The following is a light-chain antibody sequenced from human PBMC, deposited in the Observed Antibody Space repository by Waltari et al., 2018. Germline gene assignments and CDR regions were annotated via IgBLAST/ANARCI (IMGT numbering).Light chain of an antibody. J-gene: IGLJ1*01. V-gene: IGLV3-21*03. CDR1: NIGSKS. CDR2: DDS. Sequence: SYVLTQPPSVSVAPGKTARITCGGNNIGSKSVHWYQQKPGQAPVLVVYDDSDRPSGIPEAFSGSNPGNTATLAIRRGGAGDEAGYYCQVWDSSRDHSYVLGTGTKVTVL. CDR3: QVWDSSRDHSYV.